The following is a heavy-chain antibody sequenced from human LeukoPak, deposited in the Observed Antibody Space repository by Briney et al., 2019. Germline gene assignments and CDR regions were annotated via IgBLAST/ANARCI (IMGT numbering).Heavy chain of an antibody. V-gene: IGHV4-39*07. J-gene: IGHJ5*02. CDR2: IYYSGST. D-gene: IGHD3-10*01. Sequence: PSETLSLTCTVSGGSISSYYWGWIRQPPGKGLEWIGSIYYSGSTYYNPSLKSRVTISVDTSKNQFSLKLSSVTAADTAVYYCARAAPQTETNLIRTEKITMVRGVISWFDPWGQGTLVTVSS. CDR1: GGSISSYY. CDR3: ARAAPQTETNLIRTEKITMVRGVISWFDP.